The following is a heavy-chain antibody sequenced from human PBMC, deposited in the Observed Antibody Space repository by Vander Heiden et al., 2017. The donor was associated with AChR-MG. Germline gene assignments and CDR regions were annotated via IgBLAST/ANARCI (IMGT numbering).Heavy chain of an antibody. V-gene: IGHV3-30-3*01. CDR1: GFTFSSYA. CDR2: ISYDGSNK. CDR3: ASLSSSREEYGMDV. Sequence: VQLVESGGGVVQPGRSLRLSCAASGFTFSSYARHWVRQAPGKGLEWVAVISYDGSNKYYADSVKGRFTISRDNSKNTLYLQMNSLRAEDTAVYYCASLSSSREEYGMDVWGQGTTVTVSS. D-gene: IGHD6-13*01. J-gene: IGHJ6*02.